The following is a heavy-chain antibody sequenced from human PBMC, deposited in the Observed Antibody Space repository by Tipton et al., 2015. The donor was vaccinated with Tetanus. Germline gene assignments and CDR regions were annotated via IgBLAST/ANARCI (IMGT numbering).Heavy chain of an antibody. Sequence: SLRLSCAASGFTFSDYYMSWIRQAPGKGLEWVSAISGSGGSTYYADSVKGRFTISRDNSKNTLYLQMNSLRAEDTAVYYCAKKGERRWLPPYYFDYWGQGTLVTVSS. D-gene: IGHD5-24*01. J-gene: IGHJ4*02. CDR1: GFTFSDYY. V-gene: IGHV3-23*01. CDR3: AKKGERRWLPPYYFDY. CDR2: ISGSGGST.